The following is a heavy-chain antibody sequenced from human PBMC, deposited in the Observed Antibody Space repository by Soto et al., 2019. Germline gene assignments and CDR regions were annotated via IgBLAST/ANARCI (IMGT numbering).Heavy chain of an antibody. CDR2: INPNSGGT. CDR1: GYTFTGYY. Sequence: GASVKVSCKASGYTFTGYYMHWVRQAPGQGLEWMGWINPNSGGTNYAQKFQGWVTMTRDTSISTAYMELSRLRSDDTAVYYCARSFRCSSTSCYGGFDYWGQGTLDTVSS. V-gene: IGHV1-2*04. CDR3: ARSFRCSSTSCYGGFDY. J-gene: IGHJ4*02. D-gene: IGHD2-2*01.